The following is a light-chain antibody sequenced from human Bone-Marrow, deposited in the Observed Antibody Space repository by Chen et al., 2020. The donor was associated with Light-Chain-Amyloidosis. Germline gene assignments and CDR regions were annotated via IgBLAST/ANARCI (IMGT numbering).Light chain of an antibody. CDR2: GAS. V-gene: IGKV3-20*01. CDR3: QQYGSSPPT. J-gene: IGKJ1*01. CDR1: QSVSSSY. Sequence: EIVLPQSPGTLSLSPEERATLSCRASQSVSSSYLAWYQQKPGQAPRLLIYGASSRATGIPDRFSGSGSGTDFTLTISRLEPEDFAVYYCQQYGSSPPTFGQGTKVEIK.